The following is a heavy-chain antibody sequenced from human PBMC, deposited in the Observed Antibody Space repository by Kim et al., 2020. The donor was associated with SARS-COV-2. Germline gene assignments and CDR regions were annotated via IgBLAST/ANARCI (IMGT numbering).Heavy chain of an antibody. D-gene: IGHD3-16*01. V-gene: IGHV3-30*18. J-gene: IGHJ4*02. CDR2: ISYDGSNK. CDR3: AKVLGYKGGDPYYFDY. CDR1: GFTFSSYG. Sequence: GGSLRLSCAASGFTFSSYGMHWVRQAPGKGLEWVAVISYDGSNKYYADSLKGRFTISRDNSKNTLYLQMNSLRAEDTAVYYCAKVLGYKGGDPYYFDYWGQGTLVSVSS.